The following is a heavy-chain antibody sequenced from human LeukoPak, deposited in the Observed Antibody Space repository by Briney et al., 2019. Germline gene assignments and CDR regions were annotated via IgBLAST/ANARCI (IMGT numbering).Heavy chain of an antibody. CDR1: GYILTELS. CDR3: APLAPHYYNWGNAFAY. J-gene: IGHJ4*02. Sequence: ASVKVSCKVSGYILTELSIHWVRQVPGKGLEWMGGFDPDDDETIYAQEFQGRVTMTEDTSIDTAYMELSNLRSEDTAVYYCAPLAPHYYNWGNAFAYWGKGPLVTVSS. CDR2: FDPDDDET. D-gene: IGHD3-10*01. V-gene: IGHV1-24*01.